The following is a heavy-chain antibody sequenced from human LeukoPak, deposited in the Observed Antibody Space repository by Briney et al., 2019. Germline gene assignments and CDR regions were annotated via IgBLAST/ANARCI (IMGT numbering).Heavy chain of an antibody. CDR3: ARVDSLVVTRTGGAFDI. J-gene: IGHJ3*02. CDR2: INPNSGGT. Sequence: ASVKVSCKASGYTFTSYYMHWVRQAPGQGLEWMGWINPNSGGTNYAQKFQGRVTMTRDTSISTAYMELSRLRSDDTAVYYCARVDSLVVTRTGGAFDIWGQGTLVTVSS. CDR1: GYTFTSYY. V-gene: IGHV1-2*02. D-gene: IGHD4-23*01.